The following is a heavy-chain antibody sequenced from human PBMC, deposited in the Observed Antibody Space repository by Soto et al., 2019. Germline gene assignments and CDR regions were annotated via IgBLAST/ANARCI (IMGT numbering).Heavy chain of an antibody. CDR1: GGSISSGSYY. D-gene: IGHD4-17*01. J-gene: IGHJ6*02. CDR3: ARSLTTVVTMDV. V-gene: IGHV4-39*01. Sequence: SETLSLTCTVSGGSISSGSYYWGWIRQPPGKGLEWIGSIYYSGSTYYNPSLKSRVTISVDTSKNQFSLKLSSVTAADTAVYYCARSLTTVVTMDVWGQGTTVT. CDR2: IYYSGST.